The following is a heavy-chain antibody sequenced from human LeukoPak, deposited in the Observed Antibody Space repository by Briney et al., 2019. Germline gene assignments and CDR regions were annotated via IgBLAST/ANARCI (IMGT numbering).Heavy chain of an antibody. CDR3: AKDERNWNYNLASQTYD. J-gene: IGHJ4*01. CDR1: GFTFSSYA. CDR2: ISNSGGST. D-gene: IGHD1-7*01. Sequence: GGSLRLSCAASGFTFSSYAMSWVRQAPGKGLEWVSVISNSGGSTYYADSVKGRFTISRDNSKNTLYLQMNSLRAEDTAVYYCAKDERNWNYNLASQTYDWGQEPWSPSPQ. V-gene: IGHV3-23*01.